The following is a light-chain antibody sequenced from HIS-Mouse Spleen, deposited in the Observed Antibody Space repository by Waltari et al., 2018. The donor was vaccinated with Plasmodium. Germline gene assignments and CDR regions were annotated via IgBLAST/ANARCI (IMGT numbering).Light chain of an antibody. Sequence: QSALTQPASVSGSPGQSITITCPGTRRDVRSDNLVPWYQQHPGKAPKLMIYEGSKRPSGVSNRFSGSKSGNTASLTISGLQAEDEADYYCCSYAGSSTFVVFGGGTKLTVL. V-gene: IGLV2-23*03. J-gene: IGLJ2*01. CDR3: CSYAGSSTFVV. CDR2: EGS. CDR1: RRDVRSDNL.